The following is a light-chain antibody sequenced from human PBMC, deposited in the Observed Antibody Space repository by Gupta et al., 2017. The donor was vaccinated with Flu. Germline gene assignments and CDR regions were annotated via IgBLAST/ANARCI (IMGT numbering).Light chain of an antibody. Sequence: SYEVTQPPSVSVSPGQTARITCPGDALPKQYSYWYQQKPGQAPVLMIYKDTKRPSGIPERFSGSGSGTTVTLTISGVQAEDEADYYCQSADISGSYVVFGGGTKLTVL. CDR2: KDT. CDR1: ALPKQY. V-gene: IGLV3-25*02. J-gene: IGLJ2*01. CDR3: QSADISGSYVV.